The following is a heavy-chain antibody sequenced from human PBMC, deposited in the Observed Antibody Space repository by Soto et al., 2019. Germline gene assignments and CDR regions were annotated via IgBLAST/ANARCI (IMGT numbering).Heavy chain of an antibody. CDR1: GFTFSGFG. D-gene: IGHD3-22*01. Sequence: FLRLSCATSGFTFSGFGMHWVRQAPGKGLEWVAAIWYGGSKKFYADSVKGRFTISRDDSKNTLYLEMNNLRAEDTAVYHCERDLCSGSYCFDSWGQGTLVTVSS. CDR3: ERDLCSGSYCFDS. V-gene: IGHV3-33*01. J-gene: IGHJ4*02. CDR2: IWYGGSKK.